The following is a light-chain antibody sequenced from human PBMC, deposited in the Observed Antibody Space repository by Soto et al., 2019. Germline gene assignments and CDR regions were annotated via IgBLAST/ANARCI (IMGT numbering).Light chain of an antibody. CDR2: AAS. CDR3: QQYGGSPIT. Sequence: EIVLTQSPGTLSLSPGERATLSCRASQSVSSRSLAWYQQKPGQAPRLLIYAASSRATGIPDRFSGSGSGTDFTLTISRLEPEDFALYYCQQYGGSPITFGQGTRLEI. J-gene: IGKJ5*01. CDR1: QSVSSRS. V-gene: IGKV3-20*01.